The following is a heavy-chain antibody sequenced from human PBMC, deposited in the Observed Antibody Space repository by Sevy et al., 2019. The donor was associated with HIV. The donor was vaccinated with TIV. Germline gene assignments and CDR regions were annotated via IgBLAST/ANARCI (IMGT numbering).Heavy chain of an antibody. CDR3: VKEGGGEGGDH. D-gene: IGHD3-16*01. Sequence: HEGSLRLSCAASGFSFSSYGMHWVRQAPGKGLEWMSYIQYDGSNKDYADSVKGRFTISRDNSKNTLYLQMNSLRVEDTAVFYCVKEGGGEGGDHWGQGTLVTVSS. V-gene: IGHV3-30*02. CDR2: IQYDGSNK. J-gene: IGHJ4*02. CDR1: GFSFSSYG.